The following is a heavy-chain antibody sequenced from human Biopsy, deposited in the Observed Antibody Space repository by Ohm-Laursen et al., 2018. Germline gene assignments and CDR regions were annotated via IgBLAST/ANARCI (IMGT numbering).Heavy chain of an antibody. D-gene: IGHD3-9*01. CDR3: AKDGYYDILTGPPSDY. Sequence: SLRLSCAPSGFTFSIYSMTWVRQAPGKGLEWVAGITGGGDRTYYADSVKGRFTISRDNSKNTLFLQMNSLRAEDAALYYCAKDGYYDILTGPPSDYWGQGTLVTVSS. CDR1: GFTFSIYS. V-gene: IGHV3-23*01. CDR2: ITGGGDRT. J-gene: IGHJ4*02.